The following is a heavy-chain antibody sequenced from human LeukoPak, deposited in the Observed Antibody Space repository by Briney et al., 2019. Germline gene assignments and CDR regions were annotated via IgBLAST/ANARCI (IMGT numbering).Heavy chain of an antibody. D-gene: IGHD3-10*01. CDR1: GFTFSSYA. Sequence: QPGGSLRLSCAASGFTFSSYAMSWVRQAPGKGPEWVSAISGSGGSTYYADSVKGRFTISRDNSKNTLYLQMNSLRAEDTAVYYCAKASYGSGSYRYYFDYWGQGTLVTVSS. J-gene: IGHJ4*02. CDR3: AKASYGSGSYRYYFDY. CDR2: ISGSGGST. V-gene: IGHV3-23*01.